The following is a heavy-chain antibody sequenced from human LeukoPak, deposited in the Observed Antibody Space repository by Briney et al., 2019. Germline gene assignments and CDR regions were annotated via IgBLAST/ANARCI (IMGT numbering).Heavy chain of an antibody. D-gene: IGHD3-10*01. CDR1: GFTLNTYW. J-gene: IGHJ4*02. CDR2: INQDGSEK. CDR3: ASYYYGSGSYYFPFRY. Sequence: GGSLRLSCAASGFTLNTYWMSWVRQAPGKGLEWVANINQDGSEKYYVDSVKGRFTISRDNAKNSLYLQMNSLRAEDTAVYYCASYYYGSGSYYFPFRYWGQGTLVTVSS. V-gene: IGHV3-7*01.